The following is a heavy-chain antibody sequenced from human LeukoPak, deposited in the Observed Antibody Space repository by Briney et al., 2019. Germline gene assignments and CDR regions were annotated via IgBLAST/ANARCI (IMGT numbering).Heavy chain of an antibody. J-gene: IGHJ6*03. Sequence: PSETLSLTCTDSGGSISSYYWSWIRQPPGKGLEWIGYLYYSGSTNYNPSLKSRVTISVDTSKNQFSLKLSSVTAADPAVYYCASSIAVARNTRRGDYYYYYMDVWGKGTTVTVSS. D-gene: IGHD6-19*01. CDR3: ASSIAVARNTRRGDYYYYYMDV. CDR2: LYYSGST. CDR1: GGSISSYY. V-gene: IGHV4-59*01.